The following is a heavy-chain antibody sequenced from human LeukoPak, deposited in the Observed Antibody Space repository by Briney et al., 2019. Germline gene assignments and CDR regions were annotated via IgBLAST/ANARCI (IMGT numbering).Heavy chain of an antibody. Sequence: GGSLRLSCAASGSTVSDNYMSWVRQAPGKGLEWVSVMYSGGDTYYANSVKGRFTFSRDISKNTLYLQMNGLRTEDTAMYYCARDAPQVPAAGVLASWGQGTLVTVSS. CDR3: ARDAPQVPAAGVLAS. J-gene: IGHJ5*02. V-gene: IGHV3-53*01. D-gene: IGHD6-13*01. CDR1: GSTVSDNY. CDR2: MYSGGDT.